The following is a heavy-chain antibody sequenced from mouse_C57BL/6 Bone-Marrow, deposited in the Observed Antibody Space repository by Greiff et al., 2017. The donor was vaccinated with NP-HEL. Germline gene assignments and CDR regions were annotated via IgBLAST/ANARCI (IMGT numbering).Heavy chain of an antibody. CDR1: GYTFTSYW. V-gene: IGHV1-64*01. J-gene: IGHJ2*01. D-gene: IGHD2-2*01. CDR3: ARNSFYYGYEEGY. CDR2: IHPNSGST. Sequence: QVQLQQPGAELVKPGASVKLSCKASGYTFTSYWMHWVKQRPGQGLEWIGMIHPNSGSTNYNEKFKSKATLTVDKSSSTAYMQLSSLTSEDSAVYYCARNSFYYGYEEGYWGQGTTLTVSS.